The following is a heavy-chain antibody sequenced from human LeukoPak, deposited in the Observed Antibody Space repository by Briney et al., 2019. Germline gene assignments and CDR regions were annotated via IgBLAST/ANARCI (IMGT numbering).Heavy chain of an antibody. V-gene: IGHV1-18*01. Sequence: ASVKVSCKASGYTFTSYGFSWVRQAPGQGLEWMGWISAYNGNTNYAQKFQGRVTMTTDTSTSTVYMELRSLRSDDTAVYYCASAREPVECDYWGQGTLVTVS. J-gene: IGHJ4*02. CDR2: ISAYNGNT. D-gene: IGHD1-14*01. CDR3: ASAREPVECDY. CDR1: GYTFTSYG.